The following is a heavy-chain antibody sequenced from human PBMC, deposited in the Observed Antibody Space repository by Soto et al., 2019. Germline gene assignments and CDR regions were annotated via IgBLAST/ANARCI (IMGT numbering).Heavy chain of an antibody. J-gene: IGHJ4*02. D-gene: IGHD3-3*01. V-gene: IGHV3-53*01. CDR3: ASLNSGSYYDFWSGYSPYYFDY. CDR1: GVTVSSNY. CDR2: IYSGGST. Sequence: GGSLRLSCAASGVTVSSNYMSWVRQAPGKGLEWVSVIYSGGSTYYADSVEGRFTISRDNSKNTLYLQMNSLRAEDTAVYYCASLNSGSYYDFWSGYSPYYFDYWGQGTLVTVSS.